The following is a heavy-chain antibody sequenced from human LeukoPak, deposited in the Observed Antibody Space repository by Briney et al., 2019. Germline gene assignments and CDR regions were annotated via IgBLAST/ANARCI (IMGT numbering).Heavy chain of an antibody. CDR2: INPNSGGT. J-gene: IGHJ5*02. Sequence: ASVKVSCKASGYTFTGYYMHWVRQAPGQGLEWMGWINPNSGGTNYAQKFQGRVTMTRDTSISTAYMELSRLRSDDTAVYYCARDRADIVVVVAATGWFDPWGQGTLVTVSS. D-gene: IGHD2-15*01. CDR3: ARDRADIVVVVAATGWFDP. CDR1: GYTFTGYY. V-gene: IGHV1-2*02.